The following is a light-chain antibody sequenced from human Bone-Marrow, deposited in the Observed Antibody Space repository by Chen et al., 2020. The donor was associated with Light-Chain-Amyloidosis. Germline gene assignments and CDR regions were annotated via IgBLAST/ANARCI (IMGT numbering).Light chain of an antibody. J-gene: IGLJ1*01. CDR1: SSDVGGDNH. CDR2: EVT. CDR3: SSYNITNALV. Sequence: QSALTHPASVSGSPGPSIPIPCTGTSSDVGGDNHVSWYQQHPDKAPKLMIYEVTNRPSWVPDRFSGSKSENTASLTISGLQTEDEADYFCSSYNITNALVFGSGTRVTVL. V-gene: IGLV2-14*01.